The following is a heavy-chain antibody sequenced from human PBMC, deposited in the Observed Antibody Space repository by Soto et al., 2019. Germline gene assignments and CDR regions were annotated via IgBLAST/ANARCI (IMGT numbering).Heavy chain of an antibody. CDR1: GGTFSSYA. J-gene: IGHJ6*02. D-gene: IGHD2-15*01. Sequence: SVKVSCKASGGTFSSYAISWVRQAPGQGLEWMGGIIPIFGTANYAQKFQGRVTITADESTSTAYMELSSLRSEDTAAYYCARHNCSGGSYYDTGYYYGMDVWGQGTKLT. CDR2: IIPIFGTA. CDR3: ARHNCSGGSYYDTGYYYGMDV. V-gene: IGHV1-69*13.